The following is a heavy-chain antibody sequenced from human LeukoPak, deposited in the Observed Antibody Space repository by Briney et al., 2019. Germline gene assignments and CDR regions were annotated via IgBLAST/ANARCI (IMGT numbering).Heavy chain of an antibody. Sequence: ETLSLTCTVSGGSISNYYWNWVRQAPGKGLEWVSYISSSSSTIYYADSVKGRFTISRDNAKNSLYLQMNSLRAEDTAVYYCALMAYDYWGQGTLVTVSS. V-gene: IGHV3-48*01. CDR3: ALMAYDY. CDR2: ISSSSSTI. D-gene: IGHD5-24*01. J-gene: IGHJ4*02. CDR1: GGSISNYY.